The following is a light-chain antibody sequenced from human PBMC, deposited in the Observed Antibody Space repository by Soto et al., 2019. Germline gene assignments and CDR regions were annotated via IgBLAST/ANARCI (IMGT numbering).Light chain of an antibody. J-gene: IGKJ4*01. CDR3: QQGDTFPLT. CDR1: QDISSW. Sequence: DIQMTQSPSSVSASVGDRVTITCRASQDISSWLVWYQQKSGKAPQLLIYAASSLQSGVPSRFSASGSGTDFTLTISSLQPEDFATYFCQQGDTFPLTFGGGTKVELK. CDR2: AAS. V-gene: IGKV1-12*01.